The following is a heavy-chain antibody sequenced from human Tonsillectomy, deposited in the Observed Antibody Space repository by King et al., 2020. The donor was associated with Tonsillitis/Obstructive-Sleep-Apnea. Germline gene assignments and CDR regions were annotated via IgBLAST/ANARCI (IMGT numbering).Heavy chain of an antibody. CDR3: ARETYYDFWRGYITDY. CDR2: ISYDGSNK. J-gene: IGHJ4*02. Sequence: VQLVESGGGVVQPGRSQKLSCAASGFTFSSHAMHWVRQAPGKGLEWVAVISYDGSNKYYADSVKGRFTISRDNSKNTLYLQMNNVRPEDTAVYYCARETYYDFWRGYITDYWGQGTLVTVSS. D-gene: IGHD3-3*01. CDR1: GFTFSSHA. V-gene: IGHV3-30*04.